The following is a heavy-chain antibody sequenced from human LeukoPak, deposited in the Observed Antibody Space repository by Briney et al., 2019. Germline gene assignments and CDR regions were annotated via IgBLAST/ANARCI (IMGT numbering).Heavy chain of an antibody. CDR2: IIPIFGTA. CDR1: GGTFSSYA. D-gene: IGHD2-2*01. J-gene: IGHJ5*02. Sequence: GASVKVSCKASGGTFSSYAISWVRQAPGQGLEWMGGIIPIFGTANYAQKFQGRVTITADESTSTAYMELSSLRSEDTAVYYCAHQPCGEDNWFDPWGQGTLVTVSS. V-gene: IGHV1-69*13. CDR3: AHQPCGEDNWFDP.